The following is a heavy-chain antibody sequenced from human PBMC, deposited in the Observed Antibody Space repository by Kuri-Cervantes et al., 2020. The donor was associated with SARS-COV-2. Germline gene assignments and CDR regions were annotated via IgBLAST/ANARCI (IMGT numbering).Heavy chain of an antibody. D-gene: IGHD5-24*01. J-gene: IGHJ4*02. CDR2: MSGSGAST. Sequence: ETLSLTCAASGFSFGTNAMAWVRQAPGKGLEWVSTMSGSGASTHYADSVKGRFTISRDNSKNMLYLQMYSLRAEDTAVYYCAKTSGYNYYFAYWGQGSLVTVSS. CDR1: GFSFGTNA. V-gene: IGHV3-23*01. CDR3: AKTSGYNYYFAY.